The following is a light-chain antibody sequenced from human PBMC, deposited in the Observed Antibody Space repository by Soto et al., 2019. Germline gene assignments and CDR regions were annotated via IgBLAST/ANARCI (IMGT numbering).Light chain of an antibody. CDR3: QQYGSSPGT. Sequence: EIVSTQSPCTLSLSPVERATLSCRASQSVSSSYLAWYQQKPGQAPRLLIYNAFNRATGIPDRFSGSGSGTDFTLTISRLEPEDFAVYYCQQYGSSPGTFGGGTKVDIK. V-gene: IGKV3-20*01. CDR2: NAF. CDR1: QSVSSSY. J-gene: IGKJ4*01.